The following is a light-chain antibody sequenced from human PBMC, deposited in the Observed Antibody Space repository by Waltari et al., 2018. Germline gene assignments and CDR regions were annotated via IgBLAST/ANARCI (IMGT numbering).Light chain of an antibody. CDR1: SSDVGCFQY. Sequence: QSALTQHPSASGSPGQSVTNPCTGTSSDVGCFQYVSWYQKPPGKVPRLMIYEVSKRPSGVPDRFSGSKSGNTASLTVSGLQVEDEADYYCSSFAGSSQMLFGGGTKLTVL. J-gene: IGLJ2*01. CDR2: EVS. CDR3: SSFAGSSQML. V-gene: IGLV2-8*01.